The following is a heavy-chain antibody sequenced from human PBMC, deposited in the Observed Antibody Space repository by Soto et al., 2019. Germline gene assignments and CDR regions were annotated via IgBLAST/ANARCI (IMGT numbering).Heavy chain of an antibody. CDR1: GYTFTSYA. CDR2: INAGNGNT. V-gene: IGHV1-3*01. J-gene: IGHJ4*02. CDR3: ARLSSSWYGSMTYYFDY. D-gene: IGHD6-13*01. Sequence: ASVKVSCKASGYTFTSYAMHWVRQAPGQRLEWMGWINAGNGNTKYSQKFQGRVTITRDTSASTAYMELSSLRSEDTAVYYCARLSSSWYGSMTYYFDYWGQGTLVTVSS.